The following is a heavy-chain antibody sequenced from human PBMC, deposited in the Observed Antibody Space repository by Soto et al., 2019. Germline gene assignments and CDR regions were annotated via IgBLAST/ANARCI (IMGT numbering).Heavy chain of an antibody. J-gene: IGHJ4*02. CDR1: GGSFSGYY. Sequence: PSETLSLTCAVYGGSFSGYYWSWSRQPPGKGQEWIGEINHSGSTNYNPTLKNRVTIPVDTSKTQFSLKLSSVTAADTAVYYCARGGRAVSYSNFRYWGQGTLVTVSS. V-gene: IGHV4-34*01. CDR3: ARGGRAVSYSNFRY. CDR2: INHSGST. D-gene: IGHD3-10*01.